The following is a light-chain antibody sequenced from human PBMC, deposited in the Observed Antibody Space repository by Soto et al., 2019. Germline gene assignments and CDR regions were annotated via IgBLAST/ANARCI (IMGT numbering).Light chain of an antibody. J-gene: IGLJ1*01. CDR2: VNN. CDR3: QSHDSSLSGYV. CDR1: SSNIGAGYD. V-gene: IGLV1-40*01. Sequence: QPVLTQPPSVSGAPGQRVTISCTGSSSNIGAGYDVHWYQQLPGTAPKLLIYVNNNRPSGVPDRFSGSKSGTSASLAITGLQAEDEADYYCQSHDSSLSGYVFGTGTKVTVL.